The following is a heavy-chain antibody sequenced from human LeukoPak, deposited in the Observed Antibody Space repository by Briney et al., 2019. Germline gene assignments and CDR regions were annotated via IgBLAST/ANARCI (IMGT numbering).Heavy chain of an antibody. CDR3: ARDRERGRITIFGVANYYFDY. CDR1: GFTFSSYS. J-gene: IGHJ4*02. Sequence: PGGSLRLSCAASGFTFSSYSMNWVRQAPGKGLEWVSSISSSSSYIYYADSVKGRFTISRDNAKNSLYLQMNSLRAEDTAVYYCARDRERGRITIFGVANYYFDYWGQGTLVTVSS. D-gene: IGHD3-3*01. CDR2: ISSSSSYI. V-gene: IGHV3-21*01.